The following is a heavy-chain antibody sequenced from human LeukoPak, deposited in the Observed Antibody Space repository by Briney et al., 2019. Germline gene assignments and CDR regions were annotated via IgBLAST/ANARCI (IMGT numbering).Heavy chain of an antibody. V-gene: IGHV4-39*07. Sequence: SETLSLTCTVSGVSISSSSYYWGWIRQPPGKGLEWIGSIYYSGGTYYNPSLKSRVTISVDTSKNQFSLKLSSVTAADTAVYYCARVWNEAFDYWGQGTLVTVSS. CDR2: IYYSGGT. D-gene: IGHD1-1*01. CDR3: ARVWNEAFDY. CDR1: GVSISSSSYY. J-gene: IGHJ4*02.